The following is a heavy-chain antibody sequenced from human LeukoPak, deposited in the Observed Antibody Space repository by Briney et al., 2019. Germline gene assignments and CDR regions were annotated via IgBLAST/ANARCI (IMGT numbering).Heavy chain of an antibody. CDR1: GFTFSTFE. CDR3: ARGVTLDY. J-gene: IGHJ4*02. V-gene: IGHV3-48*03. D-gene: IGHD2-21*02. CDR2: IRSGVNIM. Sequence: GGSLRLSCAASGFTFSTFEMNWVRQAPGEGLEWVSYIRSGVNIMFYTDSVKGRFIISRDNAKNSLYLQMNSLRAEDTAVYYCARGVTLDYWGQGTPVTVSS.